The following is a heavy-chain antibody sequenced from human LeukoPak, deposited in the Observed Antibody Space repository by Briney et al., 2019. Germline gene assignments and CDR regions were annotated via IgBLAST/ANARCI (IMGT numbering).Heavy chain of an antibody. CDR1: GFTFSSYA. V-gene: IGHV3-30*04. Sequence: GGSLRLSCAASGFTFSSYAMHWVRQAPGKGLEWVAVISYDGSNKYYADSVKGRFTISGDNSKNTLYLQMNSLRAEDTAVYYCARDGGVYYDSSGFDYWGQGTLVTVSS. D-gene: IGHD3-22*01. CDR3: ARDGGVYYDSSGFDY. CDR2: ISYDGSNK. J-gene: IGHJ4*02.